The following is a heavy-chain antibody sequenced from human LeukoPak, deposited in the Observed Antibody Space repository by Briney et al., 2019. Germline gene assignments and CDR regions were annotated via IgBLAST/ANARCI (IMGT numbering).Heavy chain of an antibody. V-gene: IGHV3-64*01. CDR1: GFTFSSYA. CDR2: ISSSGGST. D-gene: IGHD3-3*01. Sequence: GGSLRLSCVASGFTFSSYAMHWVRQAPGKGLEYVSAISSSGGSTYYANSVKGRFTISRDNSKNTLYLQMGSLRAEDMAVYYCARVGDVDAFDIWGQGTMVTVSS. CDR3: ARVGDVDAFDI. J-gene: IGHJ3*02.